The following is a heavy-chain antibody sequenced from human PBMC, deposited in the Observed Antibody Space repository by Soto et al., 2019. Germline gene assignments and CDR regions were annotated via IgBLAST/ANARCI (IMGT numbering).Heavy chain of an antibody. D-gene: IGHD1-26*01. CDR1: GFTLSNFW. CDR2: IKEDGSEK. CDR3: ASYRTLGC. J-gene: IGHJ4*02. Sequence: EVQLVESGGGLVQPGGSLRLSCAASGFTLSNFWMSWVRQAPGKGLEWVASIKEDGSEKTYVDSVKGRFTISRDNAQNSLYLKMNRLRVDDAAVYYCASYRTLGCWGQGTAVIVPS. V-gene: IGHV3-7*03.